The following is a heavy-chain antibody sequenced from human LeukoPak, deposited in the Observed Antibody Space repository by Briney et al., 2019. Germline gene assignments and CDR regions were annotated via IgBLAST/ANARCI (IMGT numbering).Heavy chain of an antibody. CDR1: GFTFSNYA. CDR3: ARDQRDLQQWLGFSPYY. V-gene: IGHV3-33*08. Sequence: PGKSLRLSCAASGFTFSNYAMHWVRQAPGKGLEWVAVIWYDGSNKYYADSVKGRFTISRNNSKNTLYLQMNSLRAEDTAVYYCARDQRDLQQWLGFSPYYWGQGALVTVSS. D-gene: IGHD6-19*01. CDR2: IWYDGSNK. J-gene: IGHJ4*02.